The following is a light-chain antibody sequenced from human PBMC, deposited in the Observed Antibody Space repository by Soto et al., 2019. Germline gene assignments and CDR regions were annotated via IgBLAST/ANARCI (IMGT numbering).Light chain of an antibody. J-gene: IGKJ1*01. CDR1: QNINNF. CDR3: QPYYSDWT. V-gene: IGKV1-5*03. CDR2: TTS. Sequence: DIQLTQSPSTLSASVGDRVTITCRASQNINNFLAWYQQKPGKAPKLLIYTTSTLEHGVPSRFSGRGSGTDFTLTISSLQPDDLATYFCQPYYSDWTFGQGTKVEI.